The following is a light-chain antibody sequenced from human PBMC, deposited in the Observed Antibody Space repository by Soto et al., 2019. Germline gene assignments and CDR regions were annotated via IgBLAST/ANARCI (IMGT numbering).Light chain of an antibody. J-gene: IGLJ2*01. CDR2: DNN. Sequence: QSVLTQPPSVSAAPGQKVTISCSGSSSNIGNNYVSWYQQLPGTAPKLLIYDNNKRPSGIPDRFSGSKSGTSATLGITGLQTGDEADYHCGAWDSSLSAVVFGGVTQLTVL. V-gene: IGLV1-51*01. CDR3: GAWDSSLSAVV. CDR1: SSNIGNNY.